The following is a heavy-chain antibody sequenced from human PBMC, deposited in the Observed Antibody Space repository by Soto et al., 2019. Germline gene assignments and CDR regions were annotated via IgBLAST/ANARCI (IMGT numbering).Heavy chain of an antibody. D-gene: IGHD6-19*01. CDR3: ARGPAYIDGWRTFDL. CDR1: DDSFRGAEYY. J-gene: IGHJ4*02. Sequence: PSETLSLTCTVSDDSFRGAEYYWSWIRQPLGKGPEWIGYTYYNGDTKYNPALRSRVTMSEDTSKNQFSPRLSSVTAADTAVYFCARGPAYIDGWRTFDLWGRGILVTVSS. CDR2: TYYNGDT. V-gene: IGHV4-61*08.